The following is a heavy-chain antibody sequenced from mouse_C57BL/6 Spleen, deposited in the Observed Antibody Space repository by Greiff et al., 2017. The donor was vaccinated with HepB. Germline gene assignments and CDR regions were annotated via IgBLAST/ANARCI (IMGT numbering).Heavy chain of an antibody. CDR1: GYTFTSYW. J-gene: IGHJ3*01. V-gene: IGHV1-52*01. Sequence: QVHVKQPGAELVRPGSSVKLSCKASGYTFTSYWMHWVKQRPIQGLEWIGNIDPSDSETHYNQKFKDKATLTVDKSSSTAYMQLSSLTSEDSAVYYCARGGYGSSIAYWGQGTLVTVSA. CDR2: IDPSDSET. CDR3: ARGGYGSSIAY. D-gene: IGHD1-1*01.